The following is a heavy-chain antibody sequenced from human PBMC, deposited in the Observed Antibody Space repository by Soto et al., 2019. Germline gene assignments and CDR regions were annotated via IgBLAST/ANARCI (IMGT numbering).Heavy chain of an antibody. CDR3: ARDGDFYIF. CDR1: GFTATSNY. Sequence: GVSLRLSFAASGFTATSNYLSWVRQAPGQGLEWVSIFYNGGRTYYADSVKGRFTISRDYSKNTLYLQMNNLSAEDTAVYYCARDGDFYIFWGQGTLVTVSS. CDR2: FYNGGRT. J-gene: IGHJ4*02. D-gene: IGHD3-3*02. V-gene: IGHV3-53*01.